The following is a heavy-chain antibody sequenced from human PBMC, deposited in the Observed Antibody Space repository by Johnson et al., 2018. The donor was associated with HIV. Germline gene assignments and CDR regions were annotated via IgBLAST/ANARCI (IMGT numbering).Heavy chain of an antibody. CDR3: ARGPGYCSGDTCSDTHDLGDAFDI. CDR2: IGTAGDT. V-gene: IGHV3-13*01. J-gene: IGHJ3*02. Sequence: VQLMESGGGSVQPGGSLRLSCAASGFTFSSYDMHWVRQATGKGLEWVSAIGTAGDTYYQGSVKGRFTISRENAKNSLYLQMNSLRAGDTAVYYCARGPGYCSGDTCSDTHDLGDAFDIWGQGTMVTVSS. D-gene: IGHD2-15*01. CDR1: GFTFSSYD.